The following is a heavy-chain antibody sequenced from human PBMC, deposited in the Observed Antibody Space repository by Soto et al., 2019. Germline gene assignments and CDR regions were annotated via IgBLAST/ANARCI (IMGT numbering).Heavy chain of an antibody. CDR2: IYYSGST. J-gene: IGHJ5*02. CDR1: GGSISSCGYY. D-gene: IGHD1-7*01. CDR3: ARGNNWIYGSDWFDP. V-gene: IGHV4-31*03. Sequence: TLARTFTVSGGSISSCGYYWSWIRQHPVKVLEWIGYIYYSGSTYYKPSLKSRVTISVDTSKNQFSLKLSSVTAADTAVYYCARGNNWIYGSDWFDPWGQGTLVTV.